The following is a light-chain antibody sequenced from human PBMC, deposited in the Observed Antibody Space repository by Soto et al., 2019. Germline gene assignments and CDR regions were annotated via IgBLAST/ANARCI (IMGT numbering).Light chain of an antibody. Sequence: EIVLTQSPGTLSLSPGERATLSCRASQSVSSNLAWYQQKPGQAPRLLIYDASNRATGIPARFSGSGSGTDFTLTISSLEPEDFAVYYCQQRSNWQFTFGPGTKVDIK. CDR2: DAS. J-gene: IGKJ3*01. CDR1: QSVSSN. CDR3: QQRSNWQFT. V-gene: IGKV3D-11*02.